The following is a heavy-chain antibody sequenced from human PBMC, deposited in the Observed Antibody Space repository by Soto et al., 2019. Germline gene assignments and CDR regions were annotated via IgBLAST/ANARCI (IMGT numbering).Heavy chain of an antibody. D-gene: IGHD3-10*01. CDR3: ARGPRGYVYYHGMDV. CDR2: IDTSGTT. Sequence: PSETMSLTCTVSGFSIGGYYVRWIRQSAGKGLEWIGRIDTSGTTNYNPSLKSRVTMSVDASKNHFSLNLSSVTAADTAVYYCARGPRGYVYYHGMDVWGQGTTVTVSS. J-gene: IGHJ6*02. V-gene: IGHV4-4*07. CDR1: GFSIGGYY.